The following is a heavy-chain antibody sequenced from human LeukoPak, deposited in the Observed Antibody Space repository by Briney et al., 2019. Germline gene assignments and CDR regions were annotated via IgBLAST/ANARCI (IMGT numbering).Heavy chain of an antibody. J-gene: IGHJ5*02. V-gene: IGHV4-34*01. CDR2: INHSGST. CDR1: GGSFSGYY. Sequence: SKTLSLTCAVYGGSFSGYYWSWIRQPPGKGLEWIGEINHSGSTNYNPSLKSRVTISVDTSKNQFSLKLSSVTAADTAVYYCACRYCSGGSCYSGGWFDPWGQGTLVTVSS. D-gene: IGHD2-15*01. CDR3: ACRYCSGGSCYSGGWFDP.